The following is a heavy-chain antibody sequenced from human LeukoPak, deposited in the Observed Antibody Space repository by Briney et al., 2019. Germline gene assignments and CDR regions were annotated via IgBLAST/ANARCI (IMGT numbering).Heavy chain of an antibody. V-gene: IGHV4-59*01. CDR2: IYYSGST. CDR3: AGGPEKADFDF. J-gene: IGHJ4*02. CDR1: GGSISSYY. Sequence: SETLSLTCTVSGGSISSYYWSWIRQPPGKGLEWIGYIYYSGSTNYNPSLKSRVTISVDTSKNQFSLKLTSVTAADTAVYYCAGGPEKADFDFWGQGTLVIVSS. D-gene: IGHD1-14*01.